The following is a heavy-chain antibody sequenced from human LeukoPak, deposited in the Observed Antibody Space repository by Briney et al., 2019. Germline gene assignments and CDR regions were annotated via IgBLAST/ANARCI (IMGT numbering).Heavy chain of an antibody. CDR3: ARGYSSSWLGYFDY. Sequence: GGSLRLSCVASGFTFSSYGIHWVRQAPGKGLEWWAVVSSDGSIKYNADSVKGRFTISRDTSKNTVYLQMNSLGAEDTAFYYCARGYSSSWLGYFDYWGQGTLVTVSS. J-gene: IGHJ4*02. V-gene: IGHV3-30*03. CDR1: GFTFSSYG. D-gene: IGHD6-13*01. CDR2: VSSDGSIK.